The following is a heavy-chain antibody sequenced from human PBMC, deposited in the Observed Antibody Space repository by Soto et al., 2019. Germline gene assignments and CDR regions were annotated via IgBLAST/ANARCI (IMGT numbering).Heavy chain of an antibody. D-gene: IGHD6-13*01. CDR1: GGSFGGYY. CDR3: ARLSAAGPMYGMDV. V-gene: IGHV4-34*01. Sequence: SETLSLTCAVYGGSFGGYYWSWIRQPPGKGLEWIGEINHSGSTNYNPSLKSRVTISVDTSKNQFSLKLSSVTAADTAVYYCARLSAAGPMYGMDVWGQGTTVTVSS. CDR2: INHSGST. J-gene: IGHJ6*02.